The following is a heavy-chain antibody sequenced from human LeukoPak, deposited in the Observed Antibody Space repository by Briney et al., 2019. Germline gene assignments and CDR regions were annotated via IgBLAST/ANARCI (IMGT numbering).Heavy chain of an antibody. J-gene: IGHJ4*02. Sequence: GGSLRLSCAASGFTFSGYWMSWVRQAPGKGLEWVANIKQDGSEKYYVDSVKGRFTISRDNAKNSLYLQMNSLRAEDTAVYYCARDDRVIRYFDWLTSWGQGTLVTVSS. CDR2: IKQDGSEK. V-gene: IGHV3-7*01. CDR1: GFTFSGYW. CDR3: ARDDRVIRYFDWLTS. D-gene: IGHD3-9*01.